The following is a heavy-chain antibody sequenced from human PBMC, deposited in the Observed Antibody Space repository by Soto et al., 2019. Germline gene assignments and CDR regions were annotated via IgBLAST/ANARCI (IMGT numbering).Heavy chain of an antibody. CDR2: IYYSGST. Sequence: QVQLQESGPGLVKPSQTLSLTCTVSGGSISSGGYYWSWIRKHPGKGLEWIGYIYYSGSTYYNPSLKSRVTISVATSKNQFSLKLSSVTAADTAVYYCARDGYGDYEGYWGQGTLVTVSS. CDR1: GGSISSGGYY. CDR3: ARDGYGDYEGY. D-gene: IGHD4-17*01. V-gene: IGHV4-31*03. J-gene: IGHJ4*02.